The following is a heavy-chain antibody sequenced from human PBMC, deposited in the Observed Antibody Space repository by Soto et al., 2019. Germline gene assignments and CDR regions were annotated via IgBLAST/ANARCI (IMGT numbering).Heavy chain of an antibody. CDR3: ASGYCISTSCYGYYYYGMDV. V-gene: IGHV1-18*01. D-gene: IGHD2-2*01. J-gene: IGHJ6*02. Sequence: GASVKVSCKASGYTFTSYGISWVRQAPGQGLEWMGWISAYNGNTNYAQKLQGRVTMTTDTSTSTAYMELRSLRSDDTAVYYCASGYCISTSCYGYYYYGMDVWGQGTTVTVSS. CDR1: GYTFTSYG. CDR2: ISAYNGNT.